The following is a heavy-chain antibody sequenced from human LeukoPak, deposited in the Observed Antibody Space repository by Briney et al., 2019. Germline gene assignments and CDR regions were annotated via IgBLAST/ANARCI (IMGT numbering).Heavy chain of an antibody. V-gene: IGHV1-18*01. CDR3: ARTVSSSWYLMPTYYYYYYYMDV. J-gene: IGHJ6*03. CDR2: ISAYNGNT. CDR1: GYTFTSYG. Sequence: GASVKVSCKASGYTFTSYGISWVRQAPGQGLEWMGWISAYNGNTNYAQKLQGRVTMTTDTSTSTAYMELRGLRSDDTAVYYCARTVSSSWYLMPTYYYYYYYMDVWGKGTTVTVSS. D-gene: IGHD6-13*01.